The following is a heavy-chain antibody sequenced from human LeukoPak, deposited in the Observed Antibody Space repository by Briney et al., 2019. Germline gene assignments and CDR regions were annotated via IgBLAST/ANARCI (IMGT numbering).Heavy chain of an antibody. D-gene: IGHD2-2*02. CDR2: IYYSGST. CDR3: ARVGGVVVPAAIRGPYNWFDP. Sequence: SETLSLTCAVYGGSFSGYYWGWIRQPPGKGLEWIGSIYYSGSTYYNPSLKSRVTISVDTSKNQFSLKLSSVTAADTAVYYCARVGGVVVPAAIRGPYNWFDPWGQGTLVTVSS. V-gene: IGHV4-34*01. CDR1: GGSFSGYY. J-gene: IGHJ5*02.